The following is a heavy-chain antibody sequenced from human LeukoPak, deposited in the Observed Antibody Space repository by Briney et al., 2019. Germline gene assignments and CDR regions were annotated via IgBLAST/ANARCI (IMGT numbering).Heavy chain of an antibody. CDR1: GFTFSSYG. J-gene: IGHJ4*02. CDR3: AKDRIVEATKCPFGD. V-gene: IGHV3-30*18. CDR2: ISYDGSNK. Sequence: GGSLRLSCAASGFTFSSYGIHWVRQAPGKGLEWVAVISYDGSNKYYADSVKGRFTISRDNSKNTLFLQMNSLRAEDTAVYYCAKDRIVEATKCPFGDWGQGTLVTVSS. D-gene: IGHD1-26*01.